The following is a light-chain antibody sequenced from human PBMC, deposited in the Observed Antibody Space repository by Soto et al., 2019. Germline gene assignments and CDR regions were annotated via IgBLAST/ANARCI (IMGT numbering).Light chain of an antibody. V-gene: IGKV3-20*01. CDR2: GAS. CDR3: HQYGRSPRT. J-gene: IGKJ1*01. Sequence: EIVMTQSPATLSVSPGERATLSCRASQSVSSNLAWYQQKPGQAPRLLIYGASNRATGIPDRFSGSGSGTDFTLSISRLEPEDFAVYYCHQYGRSPRTFGLGTKVDIK. CDR1: QSVSSN.